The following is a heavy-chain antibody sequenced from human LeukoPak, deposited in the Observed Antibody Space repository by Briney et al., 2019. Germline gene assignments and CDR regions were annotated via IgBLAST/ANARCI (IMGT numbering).Heavy chain of an antibody. J-gene: IGHJ4*02. D-gene: IGHD3-10*01. CDR2: INTNTGNP. CDR3: AREWFGELWEVSFDY. Sequence: ASVKVSSKASGYTFTSYAMNWVRQAPGQGLEWMGWINTNTGNPTYAQGFTGRFVFSLDTSVSTAYLQISSLKAEDTAVYYCAREWFGELWEVSFDYWGQGTLVTVSS. V-gene: IGHV7-4-1*02. CDR1: GYTFTSYA.